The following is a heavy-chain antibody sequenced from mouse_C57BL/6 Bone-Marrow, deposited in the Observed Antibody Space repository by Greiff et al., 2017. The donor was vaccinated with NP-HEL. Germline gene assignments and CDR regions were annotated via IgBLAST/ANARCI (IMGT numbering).Heavy chain of an antibody. V-gene: IGHV1-64*01. D-gene: IGHD2-3*01. J-gene: IGHJ2*01. CDR2: IHPNSGST. CDR3: ARETIYDGYNAHFDY. CDR1: GYTFTSYW. Sequence: QVQLQQPGAELVKPGASVKLSCKASGYTFTSYWMHWVKQRPGQGLEWIGMIHPNSGSTNYNEKFKSKATLTVDKSSSTAYMQLSSLTSEDSAVYYCARETIYDGYNAHFDYWGQGTTLTVSS.